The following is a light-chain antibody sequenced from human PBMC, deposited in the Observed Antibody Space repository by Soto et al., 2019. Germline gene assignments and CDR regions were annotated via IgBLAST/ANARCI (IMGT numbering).Light chain of an antibody. CDR1: QSVVGNS. V-gene: IGKV3-20*01. CDR3: QQYYTSPRT. CDR2: AAS. J-gene: IGKJ1*01. Sequence: EIVLTQSPGILSLSPGERATLSCRASQSVVGNSLTWYQQKPGQAPRVLFYAASNRATGIPDRFSDSGSETIFTRTINRLEPEDLEVYYCQQYYTSPRTFGQGTKVEIK.